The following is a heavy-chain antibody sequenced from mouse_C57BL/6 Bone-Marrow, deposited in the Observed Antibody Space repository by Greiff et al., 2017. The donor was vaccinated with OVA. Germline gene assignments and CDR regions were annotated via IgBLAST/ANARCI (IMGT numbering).Heavy chain of an antibody. CDR3: ARGYGTPYAMDY. Sequence: EVNVVESGGDLVKPGGSLKLSCAASGFTFSSYGMSWVRHTPDKRLEWVATISSGGSYTYYPDSVKGRFTISRDNAKNTLYLHMSSLKSEDTAMYYCARGYGTPYAMDYWGQGTSVTVSS. V-gene: IGHV5-6*01. J-gene: IGHJ4*01. CDR2: ISSGGSYT. D-gene: IGHD1-1*01. CDR1: GFTFSSYG.